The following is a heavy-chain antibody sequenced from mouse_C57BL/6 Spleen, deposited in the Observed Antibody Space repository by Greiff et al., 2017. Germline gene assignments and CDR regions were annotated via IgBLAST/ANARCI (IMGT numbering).Heavy chain of an antibody. CDR2: ISSGSSTI. CDR1: GFTFSDYG. Sequence: EVKVVESGGGLVKPGGSLKLSCAASGFTFSDYGMHWVRQSPEKGLEWVAYISSGSSTIYYADTVQGRFTISRDNAKNTLFLQMTSLRAEDTAMYYCARTDYGSSPTYWGQGTTLTVSS. CDR3: ARTDYGSSPTY. J-gene: IGHJ2*01. V-gene: IGHV5-17*01. D-gene: IGHD1-1*01.